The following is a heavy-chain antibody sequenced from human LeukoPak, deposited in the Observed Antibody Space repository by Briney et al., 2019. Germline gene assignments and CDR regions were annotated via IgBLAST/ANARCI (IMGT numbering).Heavy chain of an antibody. CDR1: GFTFSSYE. J-gene: IGHJ4*02. CDR2: ISGSGGST. CDR3: AKDPSFEVDY. Sequence: GGSLRLSCAASGFTFSSYEMNWVRQAPGKGLEWVSAISGSGGSTYYADSVKGRFTISRDNSKNTLYLQMNSLRAEDTAVYYCAKDPSFEVDYWGQGTLVTVSS. D-gene: IGHD3-3*02. V-gene: IGHV3-23*01.